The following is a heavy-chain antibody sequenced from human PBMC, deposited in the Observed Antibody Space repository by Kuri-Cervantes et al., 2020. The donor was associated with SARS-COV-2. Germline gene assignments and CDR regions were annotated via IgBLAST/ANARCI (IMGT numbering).Heavy chain of an antibody. D-gene: IGHD2-15*01. Sequence: SETLSLTCTVSGGSISSSSYYWGWIRQPPGKGLEWIGEIYHGGRTYYNPSLKSRVTMSIDTSKNQFSLNLSSVTAADTAVYFCVRGPTLGYCNGGYCPWRFYYYYMDVWGKGTTVTVSS. CDR2: IYHGGRT. V-gene: IGHV4-39*07. J-gene: IGHJ6*03. CDR1: GGSISSSSYY. CDR3: VRGPTLGYCNGGYCPWRFYYYYMDV.